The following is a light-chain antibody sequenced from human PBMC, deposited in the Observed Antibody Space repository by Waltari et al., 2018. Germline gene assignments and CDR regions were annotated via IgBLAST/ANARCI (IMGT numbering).Light chain of an antibody. J-gene: IGKJ2*01. CDR1: QSVSNN. CDR2: AAS. CDR3: QQYNEWPYT. Sequence: TARIQSPATQPVSPGERATHYCRASQSVSNNVTGFQHTLRQAPSLLISAASSRSTNIPGRCGRGGSGTDFTLTISSLQAEDLAVYYCQQYNEWPYTFGQGTVLEI. V-gene: IGKV3-15*01.